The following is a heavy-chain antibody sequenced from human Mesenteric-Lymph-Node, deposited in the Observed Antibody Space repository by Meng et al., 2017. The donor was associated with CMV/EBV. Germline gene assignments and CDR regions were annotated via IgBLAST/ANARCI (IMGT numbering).Heavy chain of an antibody. Sequence: SETLSLTCTVSGSSISDITYNWGWFHQPPGKGLEWIGTIYHSGSTYYNPSLKSRVTISIDTSKNQFSLKLSSVTAADTAIYYCARRLRYTAISDFYNWFDPWGQGTLVTVSS. V-gene: IGHV4-39*07. CDR2: IYHSGST. CDR3: ARRLRYTAISDFYNWFDP. CDR1: GSSISDITYN. J-gene: IGHJ5*02. D-gene: IGHD3-9*01.